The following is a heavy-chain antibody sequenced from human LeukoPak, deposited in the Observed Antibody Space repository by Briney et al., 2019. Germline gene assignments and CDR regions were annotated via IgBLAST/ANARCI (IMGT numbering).Heavy chain of an antibody. V-gene: IGHV4-59*01. D-gene: IGHD6-13*01. CDR2: IFYSGST. J-gene: IGHJ4*02. CDR3: ARGCSSSWDDVGYIDY. Sequence: SETLSLTCTVSGDSISSYYWTWIRQPPGDGPEWMGYIFYSGSTNYNPSLKSRVTFSIDTSKNQFSLKLSSVTAADTAVYYFARGCSSSWDDVGYIDYWGQGSLVTVSS. CDR1: GDSISSYY.